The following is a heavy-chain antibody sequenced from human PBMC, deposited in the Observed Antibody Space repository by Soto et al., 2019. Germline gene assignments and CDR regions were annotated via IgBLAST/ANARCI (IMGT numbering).Heavy chain of an antibody. V-gene: IGHV4-59*01. CDR3: ARDLSSSWFDY. Sequence: SETLSLTCTFSGGSISSYYWSWIRQPPGKGLEWIGYIYYSGSTNYNPSLKSRVTISVDTSKNQFSLKLSSVTAADTAVYYCARDLSSSWFDYWGQGTLVTVSS. J-gene: IGHJ4*02. CDR1: GGSISSYY. CDR2: IYYSGST. D-gene: IGHD6-13*01.